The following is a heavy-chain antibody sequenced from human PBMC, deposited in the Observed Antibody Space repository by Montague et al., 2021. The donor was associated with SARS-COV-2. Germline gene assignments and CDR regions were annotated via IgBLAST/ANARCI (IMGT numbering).Heavy chain of an antibody. Sequence: SETLSLTCIVSGGFISDSYYWAWIRLAPGKGLEWLGSLYRSGSVYSNPSLKGRVSISVDKSKNHFSLRLTSATAAETAVYYCVRGAVEAHFAMDVWGQGTTVTVSS. D-gene: IGHD3-10*01. CDR3: VRGAVEAHFAMDV. V-gene: IGHV4-39*02. J-gene: IGHJ6*02. CDR1: GGFISDSYY. CDR2: LYRSGSV.